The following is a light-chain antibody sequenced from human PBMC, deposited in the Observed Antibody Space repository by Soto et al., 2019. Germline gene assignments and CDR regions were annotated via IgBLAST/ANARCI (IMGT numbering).Light chain of an antibody. CDR3: QQYNSYWT. J-gene: IGKJ1*01. CDR2: KAS. Sequence: DIQMTQSPSTLSASVGDRVTITCRASQSISSWLAWYQQKPGKAPKLLIYKASTLESGVPSRFSGSGSGSEFTPTIACLQPDDLATYYCQQYNSYWTFGQGTRVEIK. V-gene: IGKV1-5*03. CDR1: QSISSW.